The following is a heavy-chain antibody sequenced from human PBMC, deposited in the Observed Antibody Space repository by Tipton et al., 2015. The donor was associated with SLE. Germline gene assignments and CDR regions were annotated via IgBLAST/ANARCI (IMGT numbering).Heavy chain of an antibody. V-gene: IGHV4-59*08. D-gene: IGHD2-15*01. CDR1: GDSISSYY. CDR2: IYHSGST. J-gene: IGHJ6*03. Sequence: TLSLTCTVSGDSISSYYWSWIRQPPGKGLEWIGYIYHSGSTNYNPSLKSRVTISVDTSKNQFSLKLSSVTAADTAVYYCAKLRRPAVTLYYMDVWGKGTTVTISS. CDR3: AKLRRPAVTLYYMDV.